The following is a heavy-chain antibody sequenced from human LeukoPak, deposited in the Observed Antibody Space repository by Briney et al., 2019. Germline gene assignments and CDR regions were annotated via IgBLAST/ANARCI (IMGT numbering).Heavy chain of an antibody. V-gene: IGHV1-2*02. D-gene: IGHD3-16*01. CDR3: ATQRGSYLWGTDFDY. CDR2: INPNSGDT. J-gene: IGHJ4*02. CDR1: GYTFTGYY. Sequence: VASVKVSCKASGYTFTGYYMHWVRQAPGQGLERMGWINPNSGDTKFAREFQGRVTMTRDTSISTAYMGLSRLRSDDTAVYYCATQRGSYLWGTDFDYWGQGTLVTVSS.